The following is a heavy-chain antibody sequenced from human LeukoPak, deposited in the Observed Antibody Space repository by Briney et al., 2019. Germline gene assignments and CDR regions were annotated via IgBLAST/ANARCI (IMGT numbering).Heavy chain of an antibody. J-gene: IGHJ5*02. Sequence: SETLSLTCTVSGGSISSYYWSWIRQPAGKGLEWIGRIYTSGSTNYNPSLRSRVTMSVDTSKNQFSLKLSSVTAADTAVYYCARDRLMVYAGPWFDPWGQGTLVTVSS. CDR1: GGSISSYY. CDR3: ARDRLMVYAGPWFDP. V-gene: IGHV4-4*07. D-gene: IGHD2-8*01. CDR2: IYTSGST.